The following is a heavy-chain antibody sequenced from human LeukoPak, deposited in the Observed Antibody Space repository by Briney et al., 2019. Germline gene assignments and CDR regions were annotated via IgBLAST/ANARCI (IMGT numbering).Heavy chain of an antibody. V-gene: IGHV3-48*03. J-gene: IGHJ4*02. D-gene: IGHD3-10*01. CDR2: ISSSGSTI. Sequence: GGSLRLSYAASGFPFSSYEMHWVRQAPGKGLEWLSYISSSGSTIYYADSVKGRFTISRDNAKNSLYLQMNSLRAEDTAVYYCARATHYDYWGQGTLVTVSS. CDR1: GFPFSSYE. CDR3: ARATHYDY.